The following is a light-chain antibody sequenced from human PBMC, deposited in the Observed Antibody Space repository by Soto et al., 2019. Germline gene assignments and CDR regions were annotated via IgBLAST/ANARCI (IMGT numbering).Light chain of an antibody. CDR1: QSVSRC. J-gene: IGKJ2*01. Sequence: IVLTQSPATPCYSPGARATRSCRASQSVSRCLAWYQQKPGQAPKLLIFRATSRATGIPDRFSGGGSGTDFTLTISRLEPEEFAVYYCQQYGSSPRTVGQGTKVDIK. CDR3: QQYGSSPRT. V-gene: IGKV3-20*01. CDR2: RAT.